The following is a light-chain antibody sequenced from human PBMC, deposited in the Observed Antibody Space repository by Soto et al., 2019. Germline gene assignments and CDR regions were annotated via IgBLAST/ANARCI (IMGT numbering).Light chain of an antibody. CDR3: QQYKYLRT. V-gene: IGKV3-15*01. CDR1: ESISSH. J-gene: IGKJ1*01. CDR2: EAS. Sequence: EIVMTQSPATLSVSPGEEVTLSCRASESISSHLAWYQQRPGRSPRLLIHEASTRATGISARFSGSGSRTEFTLTISSLQSEDCAVYYCQQYKYLRTFGQGTRVELK.